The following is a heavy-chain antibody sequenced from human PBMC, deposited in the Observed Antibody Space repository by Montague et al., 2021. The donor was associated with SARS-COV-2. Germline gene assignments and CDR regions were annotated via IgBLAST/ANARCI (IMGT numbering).Heavy chain of an antibody. CDR1: GGSISSRSYY. D-gene: IGHD4-23*01. V-gene: IGHV4-39*01. J-gene: IGHJ3*02. CDR3: ARLRGDYGGTYDTSDI. Sequence: ETLSLTCTVSGGSISSRSYYWGWIRQPPGKGLEWIGSIYYSGSTYYNPSLKSRVTISVDTSKNQFSLKLSSVTAADTAVYYCARLRGDYGGTYDTSDIWGQGTMVTVSS. CDR2: IYYSGST.